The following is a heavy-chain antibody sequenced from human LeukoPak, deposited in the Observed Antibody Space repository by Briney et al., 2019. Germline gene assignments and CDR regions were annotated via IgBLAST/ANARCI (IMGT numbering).Heavy chain of an antibody. J-gene: IGHJ4*02. CDR3: AKDLRPDILTGYQPNYYFDY. CDR1: GFTFSSYW. D-gene: IGHD3-9*01. V-gene: IGHV3-74*01. Sequence: GGSLRLSCAASGFTFSSYWMHWVRQAPGKGLVWVSRINSDGSSTSYADSVKGRFTISRDNAKNTLYLQMNSLRAEDTAVYYCAKDLRPDILTGYQPNYYFDYWGQGTLVTVSS. CDR2: INSDGSST.